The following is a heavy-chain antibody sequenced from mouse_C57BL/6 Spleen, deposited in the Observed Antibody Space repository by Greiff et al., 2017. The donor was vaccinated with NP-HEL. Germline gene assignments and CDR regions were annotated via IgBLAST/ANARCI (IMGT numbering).Heavy chain of an antibody. CDR2: ISYDGSN. CDR3: ARVTHYYGSSPWYFDV. V-gene: IGHV3-6*01. CDR1: GYSITSGYY. Sequence: EVQVVESGPGLVKPSQSLSLPCSVTGYSITSGYYWNWIRQFPGNKLEWMGYISYDGSNNYNPSLKNRISITRDTSKNQFFLKLNSVTTEDTATYYCARVTHYYGSSPWYFDVWGTGTTVTVSS. D-gene: IGHD1-1*01. J-gene: IGHJ1*03.